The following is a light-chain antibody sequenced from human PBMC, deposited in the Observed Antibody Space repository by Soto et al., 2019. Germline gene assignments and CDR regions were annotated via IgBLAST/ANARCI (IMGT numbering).Light chain of an antibody. Sequence: IVMTQSPATLSVSPGERATLSCRASQSVGSNLAWYQQKPGQAPRLLLYRTSTRATGIPARFSGSGSGTEFTLTISSLQSEDSAVYYCVQNNSWYSFGQGTKLGIK. CDR1: QSVGSN. J-gene: IGKJ2*03. V-gene: IGKV3-15*01. CDR2: RTS. CDR3: VQNNSWYS.